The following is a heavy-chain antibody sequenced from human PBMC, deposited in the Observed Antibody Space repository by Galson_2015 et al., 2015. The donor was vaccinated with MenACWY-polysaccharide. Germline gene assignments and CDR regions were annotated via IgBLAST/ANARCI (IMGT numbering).Heavy chain of an antibody. V-gene: IGHV3-23*01. D-gene: IGHD3-10*01. CDR3: AKQIDEYYGSGNCYPPLDF. J-gene: IGHJ4*01. Sequence: SLRLSCAASGFTFSSYAMSWVRQAPGKGLEWVSIISGSGLNTYYADSVKGRFTMSRDNSKNTLYMQMNSLRAKGTAVYYCAKQIDEYYGSGNCYPPLDFWGQGTPVTVSS. CDR2: ISGSGLNT. CDR1: GFTFSSYA.